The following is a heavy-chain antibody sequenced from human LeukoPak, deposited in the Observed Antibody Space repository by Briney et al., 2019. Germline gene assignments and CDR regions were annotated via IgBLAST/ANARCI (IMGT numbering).Heavy chain of an antibody. D-gene: IGHD3-9*01. CDR1: GGSISIYY. CDR2: IYYSGST. Sequence: PSETLSLTCTVSGGSISIYYWNWIRQPPGKGLEWIGYIYYSGSTYYNPSLKSRVTISVDTSKNQFSLKLSSVTAADTAVYYCARGPEILTGYYPPEGYWFDPWGQGTLVTVSS. CDR3: ARGPEILTGYYPPEGYWFDP. J-gene: IGHJ5*02. V-gene: IGHV4-59*06.